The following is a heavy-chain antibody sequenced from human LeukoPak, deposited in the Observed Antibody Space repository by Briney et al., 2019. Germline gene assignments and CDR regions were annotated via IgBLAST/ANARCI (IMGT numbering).Heavy chain of an antibody. D-gene: IGHD1-7*01. V-gene: IGHV3-48*04. CDR2: ISSSGSTI. Sequence: GRSLRLSCAASGFAFSSYAMHWVRQAPGKGLEWVSYISSSGSTIYYADSVKGRFTISRDNAKNSLYLQMNSLRVEDTAMYYCARNQRDNWNYDFYFDYWGQGTLVTVSS. CDR1: GFAFSSYA. CDR3: ARNQRDNWNYDFYFDY. J-gene: IGHJ4*02.